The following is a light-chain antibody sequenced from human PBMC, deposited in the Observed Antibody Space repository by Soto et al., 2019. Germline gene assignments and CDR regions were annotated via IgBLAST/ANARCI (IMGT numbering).Light chain of an antibody. V-gene: IGLV2-23*02. CDR1: DGDIGSYNI. Sequence: QSALTKVASGLGSPGQWFTISCTETDGDIGSYNIVSWYQQHPDKAPQLIIYEVTKRPSGVSDRFSGSKSGNTASLTISGLQAEDEGDYHCCSYAGSNVFVFGTGTKVTVL. CDR3: CSYAGSNVFV. J-gene: IGLJ1*01. CDR2: EVT.